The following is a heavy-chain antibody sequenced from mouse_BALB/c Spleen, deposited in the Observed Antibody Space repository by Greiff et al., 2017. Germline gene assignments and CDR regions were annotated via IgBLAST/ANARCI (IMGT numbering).Heavy chain of an antibody. Sequence: EVQLQQSGAELVKPGASVKISCTASGYTFTDYYMDWVKQRPGKGLEWIGDINPDNGGTNYDQKFKGKATLTVDTSSSTAYMELSSLTSEDTADYYCGRDGNSFDYWGQGTTVTVSS. CDR2: INPDNGGT. J-gene: IGHJ2*01. D-gene: IGHD2-1*01. CDR1: GYTFTDYY. CDR3: GRDGNSFDY. V-gene: IGHV1-18*01.